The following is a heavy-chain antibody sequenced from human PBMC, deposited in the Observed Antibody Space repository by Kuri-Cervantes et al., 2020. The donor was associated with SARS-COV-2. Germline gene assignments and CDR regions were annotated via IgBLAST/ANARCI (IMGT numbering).Heavy chain of an antibody. CDR1: GLVFSSYA. V-gene: IGHV3-23*01. CDR3: AKAPRGGVWFDP. J-gene: IGHJ5*02. Sequence: GESLKISCAASGLVFSSYAMTWVRQVPGKGLEWVASVSNTGAYTYYADSVKGRFTISRDNSKNTLYLQMDSLRAEDTAVYYCAKAPRGGVWFDPWGQGPLVTVSS. CDR2: VSNTGAYT. D-gene: IGHD3-16*01.